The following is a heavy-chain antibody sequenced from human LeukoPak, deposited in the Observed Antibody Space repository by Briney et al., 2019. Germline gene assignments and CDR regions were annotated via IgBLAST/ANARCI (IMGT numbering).Heavy chain of an antibody. CDR3: ARDRDLYYFDF. D-gene: IGHD3-10*01. V-gene: IGHV3-21*01. CDR2: ITSSSSDI. J-gene: IGHJ4*02. Sequence: GGSLRLSCAPSGFTISNYRMNWVRQAPGKGLEWVSSITSSSSDIYYADSVKGRFTISRDNAKNSLYLQMNSLRAEDTAVYFCARDRDLYYFDFWGQGTLVTVSS. CDR1: GFTISNYR.